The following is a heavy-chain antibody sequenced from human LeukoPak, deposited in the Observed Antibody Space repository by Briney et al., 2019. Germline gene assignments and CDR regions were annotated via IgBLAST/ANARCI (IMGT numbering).Heavy chain of an antibody. CDR1: GFGFNIYD. CDR3: ARVVKRRASWSGYHDY. J-gene: IGHJ4*02. Sequence: GGSLRLSCAASGFGFNIYDMHWVRQVTGEGLEWVSGIGSTGDTYYLGSVQGRFIISRDNAKNSLYLQMNSLSAGDTAIYYCARVVKRRASWSGYHDYWGQGALVTVSS. D-gene: IGHD3-3*01. CDR2: IGSTGDT. V-gene: IGHV3-13*01.